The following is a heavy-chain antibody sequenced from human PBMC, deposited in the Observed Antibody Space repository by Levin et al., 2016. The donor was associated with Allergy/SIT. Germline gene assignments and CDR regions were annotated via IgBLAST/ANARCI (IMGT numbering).Heavy chain of an antibody. V-gene: IGHV1-2*02. Sequence: ASVKVSCKASGYTFTDYYMHWVRQAPGQGLEWMGWINPNSGGTNYAQKFQGRVTMTRDTSISTAYMELSRLRSDDTAVYYCARFSTADFLHGMDVWGQGTTVTVSS. CDR2: INPNSGGT. J-gene: IGHJ6*02. CDR1: GYTFTDYY. CDR3: ARFSTADFLHGMDV.